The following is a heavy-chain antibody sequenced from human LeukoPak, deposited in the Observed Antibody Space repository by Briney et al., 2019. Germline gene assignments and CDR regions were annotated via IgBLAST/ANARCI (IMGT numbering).Heavy chain of an antibody. Sequence: GSVKVSCKASGYTFSTYYMHWVRQAPGQGLEWMGVIDPSGGSTNYARKFQGRVTMTSDTSTSTVYMELSSLRSEDTAVYYCARGFCSGGSCHSYDYWGQGTMVSVCS. CDR1: GYTFSTYY. D-gene: IGHD2-15*01. J-gene: IGHJ4*02. V-gene: IGHV1-46*01. CDR2: IDPSGGST. CDR3: ARGFCSGGSCHSYDY.